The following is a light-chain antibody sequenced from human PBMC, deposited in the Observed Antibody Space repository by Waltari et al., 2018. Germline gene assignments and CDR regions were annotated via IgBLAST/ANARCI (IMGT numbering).Light chain of an antibody. CDR2: DIN. CDR3: CSYVGSNIYWV. V-gene: IGLV2-11*01. Sequence: QSALTQPRSVSGSPGQSVTISCTGTSSDVGGYTYVPWYQQHPDKAPKLIIYDINKRPSGVPDRFSGSKSGNTASLTISGLQAEDEADYYCCSYVGSNIYWVFGGGTKLTVL. J-gene: IGLJ3*02. CDR1: SSDVGGYTY.